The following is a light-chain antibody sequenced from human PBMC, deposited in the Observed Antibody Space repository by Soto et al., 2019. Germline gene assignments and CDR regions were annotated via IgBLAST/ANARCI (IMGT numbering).Light chain of an antibody. Sequence: EIVVTQSPATLSVSPGERATLSCRASQSVSSNLAWYRHKPGQAPRLLIYGASSRATGVPARFSGSGSGTEFTLTITSLQPEDFAVYYCQQYNNWPPPFGQGTKVEIK. CDR3: QQYNNWPPP. CDR1: QSVSSN. J-gene: IGKJ1*01. CDR2: GAS. V-gene: IGKV3-15*01.